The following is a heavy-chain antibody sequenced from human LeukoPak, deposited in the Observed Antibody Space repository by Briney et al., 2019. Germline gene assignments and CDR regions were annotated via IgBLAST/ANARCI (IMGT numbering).Heavy chain of an antibody. CDR2: IYYSGST. J-gene: IGHJ4*02. CDR3: ARQTLLGSLWADY. V-gene: IGHV4-39*01. D-gene: IGHD2-15*01. Sequence: SETLSLTCIVSGGSINRSYYWGWIRQPPGKGLEWIGTIYYSGSTYYSPSLNSPVTMAVDTSKNQFSLKMRSVTAADTAVYYCARQTLLGSLWADYWGQGTLVTVSS. CDR1: GGSINRSYY.